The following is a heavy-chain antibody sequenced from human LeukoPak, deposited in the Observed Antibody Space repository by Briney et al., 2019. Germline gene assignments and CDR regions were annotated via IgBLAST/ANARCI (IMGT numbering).Heavy chain of an antibody. Sequence: GVSLRLSCVASGLSVSSNYMSWVRQAPGKGLEWVSVIYRDGSSYYAESVKGRFTISRDNSKNTLYIQMNSLRAEDTAVYYCARSFYDILIGYYQYFDYWGQGTLVTVSS. D-gene: IGHD3-9*01. V-gene: IGHV3-66*01. CDR1: GLSVSSNY. CDR3: ARSFYDILIGYYQYFDY. CDR2: IYRDGSS. J-gene: IGHJ4*02.